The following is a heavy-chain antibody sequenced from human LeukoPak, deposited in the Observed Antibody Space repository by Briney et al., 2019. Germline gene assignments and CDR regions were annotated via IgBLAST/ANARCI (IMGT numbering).Heavy chain of an antibody. CDR3: ASYGGNSGNAFDI. D-gene: IGHD4-23*01. CDR2: IYASGNT. CDR1: GGSISSYY. J-gene: IGHJ3*02. V-gene: IGHV4-4*07. Sequence: KPSETLSLTCTVSGGSISSYYWSWVRQPAGKGLEWIGRIYASGNTNYNPSLKSRVATSVDTSKNQFSLKLRSVTAADTAVYYCASYGGNSGNAFDIWGQGTMVTVSS.